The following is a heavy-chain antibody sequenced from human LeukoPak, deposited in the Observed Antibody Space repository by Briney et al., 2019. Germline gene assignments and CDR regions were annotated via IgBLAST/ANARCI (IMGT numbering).Heavy chain of an antibody. J-gene: IGHJ4*02. CDR1: GFTFSNYW. D-gene: IGHD5-24*01. CDR3: ANLERDY. CDR2: INSDGSST. Sequence: GGPLRLSCAASGFTFSNYWMHWVRHVPGKGLVWVSRINSDGSSTNYADSVKGRFTISRDNAKNTVYLQMNSLRAEDTAVYYCANLERDYWGQGTLVTVSS. V-gene: IGHV3-74*01.